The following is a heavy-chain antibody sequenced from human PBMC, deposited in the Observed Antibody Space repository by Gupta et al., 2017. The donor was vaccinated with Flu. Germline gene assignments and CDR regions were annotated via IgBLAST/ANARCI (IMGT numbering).Heavy chain of an antibody. Sequence: WVRQAPGKGLEWLASISGSGSQIFFAVSVKGRFTISSDNAKNSLYLQMNSLSAEDTAIYYCAKEGTRIHDDFWRGLDYTDVWGKGTTVTVSS. J-gene: IGHJ6*03. CDR3: AKEGTRIHDDFWRGLDYTDV. D-gene: IGHD3-3*01. CDR2: ISGSGSQI. V-gene: IGHV3-21*04.